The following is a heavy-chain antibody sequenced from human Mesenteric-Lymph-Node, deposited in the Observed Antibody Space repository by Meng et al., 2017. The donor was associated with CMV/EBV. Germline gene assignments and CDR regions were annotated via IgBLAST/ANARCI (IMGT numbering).Heavy chain of an antibody. CDR1: GGSVTSGDSY. Sequence: SVSGGSVTSGDSYWTWIRQHPEKGLEWIGYIYYMGNTDYNPSLGSRLAMSLDKSKNQFSLELRSVTAADTAVYYCAKDSVTTGVFGYWGQGTLVTVSS. D-gene: IGHD4-17*01. CDR3: AKDSVTTGVFGY. J-gene: IGHJ4*02. V-gene: IGHV4-31*03. CDR2: IYYMGNT.